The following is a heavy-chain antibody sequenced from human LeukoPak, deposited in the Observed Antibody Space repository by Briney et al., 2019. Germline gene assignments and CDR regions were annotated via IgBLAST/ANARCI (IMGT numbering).Heavy chain of an antibody. CDR3: AKVTTVELDH. J-gene: IGHJ4*02. V-gene: IGHV3-7*01. Sequence: GGSVRLLCGPCGFPYSRYWMRCVRQATGRGVEGVANIKQDGSEIYCVDSVKSRFTITRDNANNSLYVQKNSLRAEDTGVYYCAKVTTVELDHWGQGTLVTVSS. CDR1: GFPYSRYW. CDR2: IKQDGSEI. D-gene: IGHD4-23*01.